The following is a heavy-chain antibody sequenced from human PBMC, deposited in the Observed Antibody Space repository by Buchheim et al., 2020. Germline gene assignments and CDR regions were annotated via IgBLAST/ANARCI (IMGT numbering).Heavy chain of an antibody. Sequence: QVQLQESGPGLVKPSQTLSLTCTVSGGSISSGSYYWSWIRQLAGKGLEWIGRIYTSGSTNYNPSLKSRVTISVDTSKNQFSLKLSSVTAADTAVYYCARELGCSSTSCLHPYFDYWGQGTL. CDR1: GGSISSGSYY. CDR2: IYTSGST. V-gene: IGHV4-61*02. D-gene: IGHD2-2*01. J-gene: IGHJ4*02. CDR3: ARELGCSSTSCLHPYFDY.